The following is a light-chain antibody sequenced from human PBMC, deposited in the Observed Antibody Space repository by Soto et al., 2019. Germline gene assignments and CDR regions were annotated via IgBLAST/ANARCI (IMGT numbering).Light chain of an antibody. Sequence: DIQITQSPSSVSASVGDTVTMTCRSSQGIGSWLAWYQQKPGKAPKLLIYAASSLQSGVPSRFDGSGSGTDFTLTISSLQPEDFATYYCQQANTFPLTFGPGTKVDIK. J-gene: IGKJ3*01. CDR3: QQANTFPLT. CDR2: AAS. CDR1: QGIGSW. V-gene: IGKV1-12*01.